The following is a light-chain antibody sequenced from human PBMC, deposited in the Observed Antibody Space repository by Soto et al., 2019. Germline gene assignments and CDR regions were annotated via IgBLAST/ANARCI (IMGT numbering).Light chain of an antibody. CDR1: QVISSY. J-gene: IGKJ5*01. V-gene: IGKV1-9*01. CDR3: QQLNSFPIT. CDR2: AAS. Sequence: DIKLNQAPSFLSASAGDRVTITCRASQVISSYLAWYQQKPGRAPKLLIYAASTLQSGVPSRFSGSGSGTEFTLTITSLQPEDFATYYCQQLNSFPITFGQGTRLEIK.